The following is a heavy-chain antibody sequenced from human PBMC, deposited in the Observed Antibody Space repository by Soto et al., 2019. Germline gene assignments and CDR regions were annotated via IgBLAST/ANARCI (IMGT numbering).Heavy chain of an antibody. CDR3: AILFHDSSGYLRGIDY. Sequence: GGSLRLSCAASGFTFSSYSMNWVRQAPGKGLEWVSSISSSSSYIYYADSVKGRFSISRDNAKNSLYLQMNSLRAEDTAVYYCAILFHDSSGYLRGIDYWGQGTLVTVSS. CDR2: ISSSSSYI. D-gene: IGHD3-22*01. CDR1: GFTFSSYS. J-gene: IGHJ4*02. V-gene: IGHV3-21*01.